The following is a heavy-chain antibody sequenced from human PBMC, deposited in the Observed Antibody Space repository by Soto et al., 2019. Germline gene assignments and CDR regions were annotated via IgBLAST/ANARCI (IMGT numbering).Heavy chain of an antibody. J-gene: IGHJ6*02. CDR3: AKDTTLSLYGMDV. Sequence: PGGSLRLSCAASGFTFSSYGMHWVRQAPGKGLEWVAVISYDGSNKYYADSVKGRFTISRDNSKNTLYLQMNSLRAEDTAVYYCAKDTTLSLYGMDVWGQGTKVTVSS. D-gene: IGHD3-22*01. V-gene: IGHV3-30*18. CDR1: GFTFSSYG. CDR2: ISYDGSNK.